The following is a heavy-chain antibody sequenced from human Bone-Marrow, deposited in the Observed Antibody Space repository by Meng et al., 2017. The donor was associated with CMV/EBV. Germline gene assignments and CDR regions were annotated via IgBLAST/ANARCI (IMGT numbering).Heavy chain of an antibody. CDR2: ISAYNGNT. CDR1: GDTFSSYT. J-gene: IGHJ6*02. CDR3: ARDASPRFLEWLSYYDYYGMDV. Sequence: ASVKVSCKASGDTFSSYTISWVRQAPGQGLEWMGWISAYNGNTNYAQKLQGRVTMTTDTSTSTAYMELRSLRSDDTAVYYCARDASPRFLEWLSYYDYYGMDVWGQGTTVTVSS. D-gene: IGHD3-3*01. V-gene: IGHV1-18*01.